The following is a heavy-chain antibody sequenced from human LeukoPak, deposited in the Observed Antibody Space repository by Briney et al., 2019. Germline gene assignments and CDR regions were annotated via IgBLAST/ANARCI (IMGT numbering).Heavy chain of an antibody. J-gene: IGHJ4*02. CDR3: ARQVVPAADDY. Sequence: ASVKVSCKASGGTFSSYAISWVRQAPGQGLEWMGWISAYNGNTNYAQKLQGRVTMTTDTSTSTAYMELRSLRSDGTAVYYCARQVVPAADDYWGQGTLVTVSS. CDR2: ISAYNGNT. V-gene: IGHV1-18*01. D-gene: IGHD2-2*01. CDR1: GGTFSSYA.